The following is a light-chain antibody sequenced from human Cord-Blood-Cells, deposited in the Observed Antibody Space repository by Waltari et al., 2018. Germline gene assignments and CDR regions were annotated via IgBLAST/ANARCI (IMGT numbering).Light chain of an antibody. J-gene: IGLJ3*02. CDR3: CSYAGSYTFWV. CDR1: SSDVGGYNY. Sequence: QSALTQPRSVSGSPGQSVTISCTATSSDVGGYNYVSWYQQHPGKAPKLMIYDVSKRPSGVPDRFSGSKSGNTASLTISGLQAEDEADYYCCSYAGSYTFWVFGGGTKLTVL. V-gene: IGLV2-11*01. CDR2: DVS.